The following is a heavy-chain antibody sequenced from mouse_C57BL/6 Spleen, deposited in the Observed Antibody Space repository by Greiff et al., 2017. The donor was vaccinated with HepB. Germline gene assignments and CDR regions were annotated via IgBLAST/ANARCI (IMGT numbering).Heavy chain of an antibody. V-gene: IGHV1-69*01. J-gene: IGHJ2*01. CDR3: ARLTGEY. CDR1: GYTFTSYW. D-gene: IGHD4-1*01. Sequence: QVQLQPGAELVMPGASVKLSCKASGYTFTSYWMHWVKQRPGQGLEWIGEIDPSDSYTNYNQKFKGKSTLTVDKSSSTAYMQLSSLTSEDSAVYYCARLTGEYWGQGTTLTVSS. CDR2: IDPSDSYT.